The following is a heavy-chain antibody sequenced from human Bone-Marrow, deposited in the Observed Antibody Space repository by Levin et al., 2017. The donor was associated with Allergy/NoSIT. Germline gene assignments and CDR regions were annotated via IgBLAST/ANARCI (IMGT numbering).Heavy chain of an antibody. CDR2: IWYDGSNK. D-gene: IGHD4-17*01. V-gene: IGHV3-30*02. Sequence: PGGSLRLSCAASGFSFSSNGMHWVRQAPGKGLEWVAAIWYDGSNKYYADSVKGRFTISRDNSKNTLYLQMNSLRAEDTAVYYCAKEEDYGDYVGWFDPWGQGTLVTVSS. J-gene: IGHJ5*02. CDR1: GFSFSSNG. CDR3: AKEEDYGDYVGWFDP.